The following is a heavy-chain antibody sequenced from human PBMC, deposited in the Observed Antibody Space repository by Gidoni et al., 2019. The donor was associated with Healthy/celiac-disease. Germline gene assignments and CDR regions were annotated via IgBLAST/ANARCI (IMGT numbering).Heavy chain of an antibody. Sequence: EVQLVESGGGLVQHGGSMRLSGAASGFTFSSYIMNWVRQAPGKGLEWGSYISSSSSTIYDADSVKGRFTISRDNAKNSLYLQLNSLRAEDTAVYYCARERGRYDILTGPGAFDYWGQGTLVTVSS. V-gene: IGHV3-48*04. D-gene: IGHD3-9*01. CDR1: GFTFSSYI. CDR3: ARERGRYDILTGPGAFDY. CDR2: ISSSSSTI. J-gene: IGHJ4*02.